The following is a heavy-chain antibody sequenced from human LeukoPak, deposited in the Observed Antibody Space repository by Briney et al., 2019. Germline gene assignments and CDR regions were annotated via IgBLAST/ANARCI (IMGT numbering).Heavy chain of an antibody. CDR1: GGSFSGYY. CDR3: ARGRGSSWSPFDY. D-gene: IGHD6-13*01. V-gene: IGHV4-34*01. CDR2: INHSGST. Sequence: SETLSLTCAVYGGSFSGYYWSWIRQPPGKGLEWIGEINHSGSTNYNPSLKSRVTISVDTSKNQFSLKLGSVTAADTAVYYCARGRGSSWSPFDYWGQGTLVTVSS. J-gene: IGHJ4*02.